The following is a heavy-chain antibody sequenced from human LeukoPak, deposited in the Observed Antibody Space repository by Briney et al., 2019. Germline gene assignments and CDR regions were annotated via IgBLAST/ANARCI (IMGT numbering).Heavy chain of an antibody. D-gene: IGHD6-13*01. Sequence: ASVKVSCKASGYTFTGYYMHWVRQAPGQGLEWMGRINPNSGGTNYAQKFQGRVTMTTDTSTSTAYMEVRRLTSDDTAVYYCARAVRSGYSSSWFSNLDYWGQGTPVTVSS. J-gene: IGHJ4*02. CDR2: INPNSGGT. CDR3: ARAVRSGYSSSWFSNLDY. CDR1: GYTFTGYY. V-gene: IGHV1-2*06.